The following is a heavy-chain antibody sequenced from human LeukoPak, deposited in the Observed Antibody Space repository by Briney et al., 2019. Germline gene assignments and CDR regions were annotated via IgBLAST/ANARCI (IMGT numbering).Heavy chain of an antibody. CDR2: LYSDGNT. D-gene: IGHD1-14*01. V-gene: IGHV3-53*01. CDR1: GFTFRGHG. Sequence: GGSLRLSCAASGFTFRGHGIHWVRQAPGKGLKWVSVLYSDGNTKYADSVQGRFTISRDNSKNTLYLEMNSLSPDDTAVYYCARGVEPLAANTLAYWGQGTLVTISS. CDR3: ARGVEPLAANTLAY. J-gene: IGHJ4*02.